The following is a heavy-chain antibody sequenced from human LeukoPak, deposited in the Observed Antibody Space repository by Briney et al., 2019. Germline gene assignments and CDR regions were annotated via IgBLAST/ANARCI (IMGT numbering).Heavy chain of an antibody. J-gene: IGHJ4*02. D-gene: IGHD4-11*01. Sequence: ASVKVSCKASGYTFTSYDINWVRQATGQGLEWMGWMNPNSGNTGYAQKFQGRVTMTRNTPISTAYMELSSLRSEDTAVYYCARAPAVTTSYPFDYWGQGTLVTVSS. CDR3: ARAPAVTTSYPFDY. CDR2: MNPNSGNT. V-gene: IGHV1-8*01. CDR1: GYTFTSYD.